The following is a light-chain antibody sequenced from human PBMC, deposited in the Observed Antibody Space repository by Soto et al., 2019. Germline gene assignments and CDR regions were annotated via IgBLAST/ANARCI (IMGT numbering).Light chain of an antibody. CDR3: QQYNNWPLRPFT. Sequence: EIVMTQSPATLSVSPGERATLSCRASQSVSSNLAWYQQKPGQAPRLLIYGASTRATGIPARFSGSGSGTEFTLTISSLQSEDFAVYYCQQYNNWPLRPFTFGPGTKVDI. CDR2: GAS. J-gene: IGKJ3*01. V-gene: IGKV3-15*01. CDR1: QSVSSN.